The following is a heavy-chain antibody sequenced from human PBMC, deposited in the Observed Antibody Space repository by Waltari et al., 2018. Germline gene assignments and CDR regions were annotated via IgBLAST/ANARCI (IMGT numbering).Heavy chain of an antibody. J-gene: IGHJ3*01. Sequence: EVQLVETGGDLIQPGGSLRLSCVVSGFTVETNYMTWVRQATGKGLDGFSIFDSAGNTYYADSVQGRFIISRDNSKNTLFLQMNSLRAEDTALYYCARVIRDDIGGFYGIAAFDVWGQGTMVTVS. D-gene: IGHD3-22*01. CDR3: ARVIRDDIGGFYGIAAFDV. V-gene: IGHV3-53*02. CDR1: GFTVETNY. CDR2: FDSAGNT.